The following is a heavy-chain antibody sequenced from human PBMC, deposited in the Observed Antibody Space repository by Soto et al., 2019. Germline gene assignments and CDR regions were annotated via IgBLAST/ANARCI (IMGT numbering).Heavy chain of an antibody. CDR3: ARDSVLRYFDSRYGMDV. V-gene: IGHV3-21*01. CDR2: ISSSSSYI. D-gene: IGHD3-9*01. J-gene: IGHJ6*02. Sequence: PGGSLRLSCAASGFTFSSYSMNWVRQAPGKGLEWVSSISSSSSYIYYADSVKGRFTISRDNDKNSLYLQMNSLRAEDTAVYYCARDSVLRYFDSRYGMDVWGQGNTVTVSS. CDR1: GFTFSSYS.